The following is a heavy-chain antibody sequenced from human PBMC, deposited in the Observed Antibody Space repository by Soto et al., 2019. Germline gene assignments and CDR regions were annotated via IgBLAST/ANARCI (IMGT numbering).Heavy chain of an antibody. V-gene: IGHV1-69*13. J-gene: IGHJ4*02. Sequence: SVKVSCQASGGTFSSYAISWVRQAPGQGLEWMGGIIPIFGTANYAQKFQGRVTITADESTSTAYMELSSLRSEDTAVYYCARYLDSSGYYFDYWGQGTLVTVSS. D-gene: IGHD3-22*01. CDR3: ARYLDSSGYYFDY. CDR1: GGTFSSYA. CDR2: IIPIFGTA.